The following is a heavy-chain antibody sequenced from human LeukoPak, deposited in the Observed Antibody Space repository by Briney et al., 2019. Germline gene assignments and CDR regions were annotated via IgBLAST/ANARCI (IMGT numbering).Heavy chain of an antibody. CDR3: AREGVLLWFGESYNWFDP. Sequence: GGSLRLSCAASGFTFSDYYISWIRQAPGKGLEWVSYISSSGSTIYYADSVKGRFTISRDNAKNSLYLQMNSLRAEDTAVYYCAREGVLLWFGESYNWFDPWGQGTLVTVSS. V-gene: IGHV3-11*01. CDR2: ISSSGSTI. D-gene: IGHD3-10*01. J-gene: IGHJ5*02. CDR1: GFTFSDYY.